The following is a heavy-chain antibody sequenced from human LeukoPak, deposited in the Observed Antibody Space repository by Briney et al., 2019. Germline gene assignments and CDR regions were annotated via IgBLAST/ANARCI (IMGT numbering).Heavy chain of an antibody. CDR3: VRDRCDRTTCPEV. Sequence: GGSLRLSCAASGFTFSTYAMTWVRQAPGEGLEWVSGISGSGGSTYYTDSVKGRFTISRDNSKNTLHLQMSSLRAEDTALYYCVRDRCDRTTCPEVWGQGTLVTVSS. D-gene: IGHD2-2*01. CDR1: GFTFSTYA. J-gene: IGHJ4*02. CDR2: ISGSGGST. V-gene: IGHV3-23*01.